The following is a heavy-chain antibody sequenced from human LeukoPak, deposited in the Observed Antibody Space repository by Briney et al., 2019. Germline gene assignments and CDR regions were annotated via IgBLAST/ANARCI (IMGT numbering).Heavy chain of an antibody. Sequence: GGSLRLSCEVSGFTFTDYWMNWVRQAPGKGPEWVASIRQDGSEKTYVDSVKGRFTISRDNTKNSLSLQLNGLRAEDTAVYYCARDGTAAGRYFDLWGQGTLVTVSS. D-gene: IGHD6-13*01. CDR2: IRQDGSEK. CDR3: ARDGTAAGRYFDL. J-gene: IGHJ4*01. CDR1: GFTFTDYW. V-gene: IGHV3-7*01.